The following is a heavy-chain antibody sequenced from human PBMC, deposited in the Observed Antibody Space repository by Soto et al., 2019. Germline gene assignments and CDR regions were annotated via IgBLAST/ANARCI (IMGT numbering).Heavy chain of an antibody. D-gene: IGHD6-13*01. CDR1: GYTFTSFY. CDR3: ARNLAAGDY. Sequence: KVSCKASGYTFTSFYMHWVRQAPGQGLEWMGLINPSGGRTNYAQNFQGRVTVTRDTSTSTVYMELTSLTSEDTAVYYCARNLAAGDYWGQGTLVTVSS. V-gene: IGHV1-46*01. J-gene: IGHJ4*02. CDR2: INPSGGRT.